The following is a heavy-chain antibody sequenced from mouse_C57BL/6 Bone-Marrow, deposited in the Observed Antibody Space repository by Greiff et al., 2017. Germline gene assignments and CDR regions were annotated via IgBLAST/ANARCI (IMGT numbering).Heavy chain of an antibody. Sequence: QVQLQQPGAELVMPGASVKLSCKASGYTFTSYWMHWVKQRPGQGLEWIGEIDPSGSSTNYNQKFKGKSTLTVYKSSSTAYMQLSSLTSEDASVYYCSRDGYDTFDYWGQGTTLTVSS. D-gene: IGHD2-2*01. CDR3: SRDGYDTFDY. CDR1: GYTFTSYW. J-gene: IGHJ2*01. CDR2: IDPSGSST. V-gene: IGHV1-69*01.